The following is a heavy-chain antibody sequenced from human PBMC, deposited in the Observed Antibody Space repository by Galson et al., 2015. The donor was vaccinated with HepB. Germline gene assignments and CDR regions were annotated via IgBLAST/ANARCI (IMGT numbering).Heavy chain of an antibody. V-gene: IGHV3-15*01. J-gene: IGHJ5*02. Sequence: SLRLSCAASGLRFNTTWMSWVRQTPGKGLEWIGRIKSKTDGGTADYAAPVKGRFTIARDDASNTLYLHMNRPKTDDTGVYYCTTDVFFSTFWSWFDPWGQGTLVTVSS. CDR3: TTDVFFSTFWSWFDP. D-gene: IGHD2-8*02. CDR2: IKSKTDGGTA. CDR1: GLRFNTTW.